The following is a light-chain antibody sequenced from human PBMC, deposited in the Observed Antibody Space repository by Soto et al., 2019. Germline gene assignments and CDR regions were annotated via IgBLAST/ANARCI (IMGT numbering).Light chain of an antibody. J-gene: IGKJ2*01. V-gene: IGKV2D-29*01. CDR3: MQSIQVSYT. CDR2: EVS. CDR1: QSLLHSDGRTY. Sequence: IVMTQSPLSLSVTPGQPASISCKSSQSLLHSDGRTYFYWFLQKPGQPPQLLISEVSKRFSGVPDRFSGSGSRTDFTLKISRVEAEDVGTYYCMQSIQVSYTFGQGTKVDIK.